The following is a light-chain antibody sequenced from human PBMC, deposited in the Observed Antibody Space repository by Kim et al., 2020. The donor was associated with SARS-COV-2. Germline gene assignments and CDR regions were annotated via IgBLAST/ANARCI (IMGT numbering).Light chain of an antibody. CDR2: DAS. V-gene: IGKV3-11*01. CDR1: QSISSY. J-gene: IGKJ1*01. CDR3: QQRSTWPPWT. Sequence: SPGERATLSYRASQSISSYLAWYQQKPGQAPRLLIYDASNRATGIPARFSGSGSGTDFTLTISSLEPEDFAVYYCQQRSTWPPWTFGQGTKVDIK.